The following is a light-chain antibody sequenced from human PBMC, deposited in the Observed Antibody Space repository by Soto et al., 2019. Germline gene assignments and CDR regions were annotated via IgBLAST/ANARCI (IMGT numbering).Light chain of an antibody. Sequence: EIVLTQSPATLSLSPGERATLSCRASQSLTSYLAWYQQKPGQAPRVIMYGASRRATGIPDRFSGSGSVADFTLTISSLQSEDFAVYYCQQYDNWPLTFGGGTKVDIK. CDR1: QSLTSY. CDR3: QQYDNWPLT. V-gene: IGKV3D-15*01. CDR2: GAS. J-gene: IGKJ4*01.